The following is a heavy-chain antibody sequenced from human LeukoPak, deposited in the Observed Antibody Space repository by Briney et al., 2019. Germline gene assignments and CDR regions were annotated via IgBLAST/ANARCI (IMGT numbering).Heavy chain of an antibody. V-gene: IGHV4-39*02. CDR2: IHYSETT. Sequence: SETLSLTCTVSGGSISSSNYYWGWIRQPPGKGLEWIASIHYSETTYYNPSLKSRVTISVDTSKNHFSLKLSSVTAADTAVYYCARGRGGIAAHWGQGTLVTVSS. J-gene: IGHJ4*02. CDR1: GGSISSSNYY. CDR3: ARGRGGIAAH. D-gene: IGHD6-6*01.